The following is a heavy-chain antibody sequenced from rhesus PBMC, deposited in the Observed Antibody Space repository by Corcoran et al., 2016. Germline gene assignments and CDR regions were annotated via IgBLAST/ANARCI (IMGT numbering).Heavy chain of an antibody. CDR1: GGSISSSY. Sequence: QLQLQESGPGLVKPSETLSVTCAVSGGSISSSYWSWIRQAPGKGLEWIGYIYGSGSSTTYNPSLKSRVTLSVDTSKHQLSLKLSSVTAADTAVYYCASSIAAAGLFDYWGQGVLVTVSS. J-gene: IGHJ4*01. CDR3: ASSIAAAGLFDY. D-gene: IGHD6-25*01. CDR2: IYGSGSST. V-gene: IGHV4-169*02.